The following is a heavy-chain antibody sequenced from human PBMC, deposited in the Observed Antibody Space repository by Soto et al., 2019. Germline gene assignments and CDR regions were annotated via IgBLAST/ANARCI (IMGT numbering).Heavy chain of an antibody. CDR3: ARAVGNSFQYYYYYGMDV. Sequence: ASVKVSCKASGGAFSSYAISWVRQAPGQGLEWMGGIIPIFGTANYAQKFQGRVTITADESTSTAYMELSSLRSEDTAVYYCARAVGNSFQYYYYYGMDVWGQGTTVTVSS. CDR1: GGAFSSYA. V-gene: IGHV1-69*13. J-gene: IGHJ6*02. D-gene: IGHD4-4*01. CDR2: IIPIFGTA.